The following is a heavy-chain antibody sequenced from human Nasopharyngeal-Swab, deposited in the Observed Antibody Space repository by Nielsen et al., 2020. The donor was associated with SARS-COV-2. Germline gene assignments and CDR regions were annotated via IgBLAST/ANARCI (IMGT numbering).Heavy chain of an antibody. Sequence: VRQAPGKGLEYVSAISSNGGSTYYANSVKGRFTISRDNSKNTLCLQMGSLRAEDMAVYYCARTPLGYYYYYMDVWGKGTTVTVSS. J-gene: IGHJ6*03. V-gene: IGHV3-64*01. CDR2: ISSNGGST. CDR3: ARTPLGYYYYYMDV.